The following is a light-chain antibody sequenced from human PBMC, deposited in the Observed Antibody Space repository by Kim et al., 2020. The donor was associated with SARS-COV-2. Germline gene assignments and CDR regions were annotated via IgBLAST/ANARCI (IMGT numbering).Light chain of an antibody. CDR1: QVISSW. CDR3: QQANSFPIT. J-gene: IGKJ5*01. CDR2: AAS. Sequence: SGGDRVTISGRASQVISSWLAWYQQKPGKAPKLLIYAASSLQSGVPSRFSGSGSGTDFTLTISSLQPEDFATYYCQQANSFPITFGQGTRLEIK. V-gene: IGKV1-12*01.